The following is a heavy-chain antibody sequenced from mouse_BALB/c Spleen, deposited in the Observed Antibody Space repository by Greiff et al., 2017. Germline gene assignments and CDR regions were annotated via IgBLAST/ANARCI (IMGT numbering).Heavy chain of an antibody. CDR1: GYSITSDYA. CDR3: ARSTVVPSYYFDY. CDR2: ISYSGST. D-gene: IGHD1-1*01. V-gene: IGHV3-2*02. Sequence: EVQLQQSGPGLVKPSQSLSLTCTVTGYSITSDYAWNWIRQFPGNKLEWMGYISYSGSTSYNPSLKSRISITRDTSKNQFFLQLNSVTTEDTATYYCARSTVVPSYYFDYWGQGTTLTVSS. J-gene: IGHJ2*01.